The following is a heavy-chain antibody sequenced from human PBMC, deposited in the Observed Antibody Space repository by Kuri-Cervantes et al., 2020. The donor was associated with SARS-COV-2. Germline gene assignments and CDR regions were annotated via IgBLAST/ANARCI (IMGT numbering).Heavy chain of an antibody. D-gene: IGHD2-2*02. CDR2: IYPGDSDT. CDR3: ARQNCSSTSCYTGPQGWFDP. CDR1: GYSFTSYW. Sequence: GESLKISCKGSGYSFTSYWIGWVRQMPGKGLEWVGIIYPGDSDTRYSPSFQGQVTISADKSISTAYLQWSSLKASDTAMYYCARQNCSSTSCYTGPQGWFDPWGQGTLVTVSS. J-gene: IGHJ5*02. V-gene: IGHV5-51*01.